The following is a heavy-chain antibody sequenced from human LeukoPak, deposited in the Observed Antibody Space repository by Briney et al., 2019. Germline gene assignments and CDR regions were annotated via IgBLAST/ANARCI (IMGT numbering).Heavy chain of an antibody. CDR3: AKDYAYYYDSSGYLVPDY. V-gene: IGHV3-33*06. J-gene: IGHJ4*02. CDR1: GFKFSTYD. CDR2: IWYDGSNK. D-gene: IGHD3-22*01. Sequence: GGSLRLSCAASGFKFSTYDRPWVRQATGKGLEWVAVIWYDGSNKYYADSVKGRFTISRDNSKNTLYLQMNSLRAEDTAVYYCAKDYAYYYDSSGYLVPDYWGQGTLVTVSS.